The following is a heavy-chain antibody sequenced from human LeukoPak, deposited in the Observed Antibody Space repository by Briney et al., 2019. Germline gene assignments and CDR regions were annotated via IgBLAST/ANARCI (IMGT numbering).Heavy chain of an antibody. V-gene: IGHV1-18*01. D-gene: IGHD2/OR15-2a*01. J-gene: IGHJ4*02. CDR1: GYTFTSYA. CDR3: ARDISAGVGTLLGHPFDY. CDR2: ISAYNGNT. Sequence: ASVKVSCKASGYTFTSYAMNWVRQAPGQGLEWMGWISAYNGNTNYAQKLQGRVTMTTDTSTSTAYMELRSLRSDDTAVYYCARDISAGVGTLLGHPFDYWGQGTLVTVSS.